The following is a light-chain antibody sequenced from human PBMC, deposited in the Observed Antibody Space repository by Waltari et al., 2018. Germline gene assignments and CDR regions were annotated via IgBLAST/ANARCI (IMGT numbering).Light chain of an antibody. V-gene: IGKV1-33*01. CDR1: QDIYNS. CDR3: QQYDTPLS. Sequence: DIQMTQSPSSLSASVVYRVTITCQANQDIYNSLNWYQQKPGKAPNLLIYGASNLEPGVPSRFSGSGSGTHFTFTISSLQPDDFATYYCQQYDTPLSFGGGTKVAIK. CDR2: GAS. J-gene: IGKJ4*01.